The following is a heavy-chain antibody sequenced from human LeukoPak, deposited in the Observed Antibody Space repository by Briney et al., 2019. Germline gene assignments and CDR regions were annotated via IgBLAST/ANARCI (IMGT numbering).Heavy chain of an antibody. CDR3: ARSSSAHYYDSSGYLPSHFDC. CDR2: ISYSGST. D-gene: IGHD3-22*01. CDR1: GGSISSYY. Sequence: SETLSLTCTVSGGSISSYYWSWIRQPPGKGLEWIGNISYSGSTNYNPSLKSRVTISVDTSKNQFSLKLSSVTAADTAVYYCARSSSAHYYDSSGYLPSHFDCWGQGTLVTVSS. V-gene: IGHV4-59*01. J-gene: IGHJ4*02.